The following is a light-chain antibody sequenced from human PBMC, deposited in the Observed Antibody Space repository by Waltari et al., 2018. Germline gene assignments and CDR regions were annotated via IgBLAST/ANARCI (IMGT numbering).Light chain of an antibody. Sequence: QSALTQPASVSGSPGQSTTISCTATSSDVGGYNYVPWYQQHPGKAPKVMIYEVTNRPSGVSNRFSGSKSGNTASLTISGLQADDEADYYCSSYSSSSTLYVFGTGTMVTVL. V-gene: IGLV2-14*01. CDR1: SSDVGGYNY. CDR2: EVT. CDR3: SSYSSSSTLYV. J-gene: IGLJ1*01.